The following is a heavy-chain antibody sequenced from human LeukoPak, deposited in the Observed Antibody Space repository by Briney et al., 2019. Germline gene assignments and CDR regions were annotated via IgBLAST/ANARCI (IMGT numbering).Heavy chain of an antibody. CDR3: ARGAYCSGGSCYFFDY. CDR2: IYYSGST. CDR1: GGSISSYY. D-gene: IGHD2-15*01. Sequence: SETLSLTCTVSGGSISSYYWSWIRQPPGKGLEWIGYIYYSGSTNYNPSLKSRVTISVDTSKNQFSLKLSSVTAADTAVYYCARGAYCSGGSCYFFDYWGQGTLVTVSS. J-gene: IGHJ4*02. V-gene: IGHV4-59*01.